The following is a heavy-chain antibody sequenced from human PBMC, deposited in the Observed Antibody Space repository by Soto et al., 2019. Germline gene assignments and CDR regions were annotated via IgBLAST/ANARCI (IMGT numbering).Heavy chain of an antibody. J-gene: IGHJ4*02. V-gene: IGHV4-31*03. CDR3: ARFFGVAGAGPFAY. Sequence: QVQLQESGPGLVKPSQTLSLTCTVSGGSISSGGYYWSWIRQHPGKGLEWIGYIYYSGSTYYNPSLKSGVTLAVATSQNLFSVKLSSVTAADTPVSYWARFFGVAGAGPFAYLGQGTLVPVSS. D-gene: IGHD1-26*01. CDR1: GGSISSGGYY. CDR2: IYYSGST.